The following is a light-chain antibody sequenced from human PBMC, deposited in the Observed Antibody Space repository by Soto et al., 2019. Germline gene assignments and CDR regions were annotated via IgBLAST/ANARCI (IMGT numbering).Light chain of an antibody. Sequence: EIVLTQSPGTLSLSPGERATLSCRASQTVGNNYLDWYQQKPGQAPRLLIYGASSRATVIPDRFSGSGSGTDFTLPISRLEPEEFAVYYCRQSATSPRTFGQGTKVEIK. CDR2: GAS. CDR3: RQSATSPRT. J-gene: IGKJ1*01. V-gene: IGKV3-20*01. CDR1: QTVGNNY.